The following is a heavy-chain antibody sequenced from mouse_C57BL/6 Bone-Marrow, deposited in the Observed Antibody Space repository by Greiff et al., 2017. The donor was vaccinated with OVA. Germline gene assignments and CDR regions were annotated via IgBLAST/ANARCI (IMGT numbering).Heavy chain of an antibody. Sequence: VKLQESGAELARPGASVKLSCKASGYTFTSYGISWVKQRTGQGLEWIGEIYPRSGNTYYNEKLKGKATLTADKSSSTAYMGLRSLTSEDSAVYFCARRPHYGSSPWYFDYWGQGTTLTVSS. V-gene: IGHV1-81*01. CDR2: IYPRSGNT. D-gene: IGHD1-1*01. J-gene: IGHJ2*01. CDR1: GYTFTSYG. CDR3: ARRPHYGSSPWYFDY.